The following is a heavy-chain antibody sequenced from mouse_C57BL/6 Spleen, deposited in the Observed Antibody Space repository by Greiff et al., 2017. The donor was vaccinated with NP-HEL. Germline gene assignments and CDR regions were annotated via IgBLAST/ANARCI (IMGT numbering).Heavy chain of an antibody. CDR2: INPYNGGT. Sequence: EVQLQQSGPVLVKPGASVKMSCKASGYTFTDYYMNWVKQSHGKSLEWIGVINPYNGGTSYNQKLKGKATLTVDKSSSTAYMELNSLTSEDSAVYYCARDGTYYGNYDYAMDYWGQGTSVTVSS. V-gene: IGHV1-19*01. J-gene: IGHJ4*01. CDR1: GYTFTDYY. D-gene: IGHD2-1*01. CDR3: ARDGTYYGNYDYAMDY.